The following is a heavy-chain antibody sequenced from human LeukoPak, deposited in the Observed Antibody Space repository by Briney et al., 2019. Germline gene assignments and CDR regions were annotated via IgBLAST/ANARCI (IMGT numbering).Heavy chain of an antibody. CDR2: INHSGST. J-gene: IGHJ4*02. Sequence: PSETLSLTCAVYGGSFSGYYWSWIRQPPGKGLEWIGEINHSGSTNYNPSLKSRVTISVDTSKNQFSLKLSSVTAADTAVYYCASSGGYNFDYWGQGTLVTVSS. CDR1: GGSFSGYY. D-gene: IGHD5-24*01. CDR3: ASSGGYNFDY. V-gene: IGHV4-34*01.